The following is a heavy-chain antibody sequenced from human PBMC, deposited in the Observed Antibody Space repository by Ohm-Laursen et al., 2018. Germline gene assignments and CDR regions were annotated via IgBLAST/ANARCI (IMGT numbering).Heavy chain of an antibody. CDR1: GGTFSSYA. J-gene: IGHJ4*02. D-gene: IGHD3-22*01. CDR2: IIPIFGTA. Sequence: SVKVSCKASGGTFSSYAISWVRQAPGQGLEWMGGIIPIFGTANYAQKFQGRVTITADKSTSTAYMELSSLRSEDTAVYYCARSNYYDSSGFPYHFDYWGQGTLVTVSS. CDR3: ARSNYYDSSGFPYHFDY. V-gene: IGHV1-69*06.